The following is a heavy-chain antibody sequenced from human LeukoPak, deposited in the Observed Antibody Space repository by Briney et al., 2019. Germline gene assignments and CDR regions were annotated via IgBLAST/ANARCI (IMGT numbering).Heavy chain of an antibody. J-gene: IGHJ5*02. CDR1: GYAFTTYN. V-gene: IGHV1-8*01. D-gene: IGHD6-19*01. CDR2: MNPNSGNT. Sequence: GASVKVSCKASGYAFTTYNINWVRQATGQGLEWMGWMNPNSGNTGYTQKFQGRVTMTRNTSISTAYMELSSLRSEDTAVYYCARGRGSGHKENWFDPWGQGTLVTVSS. CDR3: ARGRGSGHKENWFDP.